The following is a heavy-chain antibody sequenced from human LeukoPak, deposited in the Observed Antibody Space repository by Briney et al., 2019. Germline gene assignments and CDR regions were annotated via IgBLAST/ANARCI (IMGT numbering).Heavy chain of an antibody. J-gene: IGHJ4*02. CDR1: GFTFSSYA. CDR3: AKDRMVRGVIITSFDY. D-gene: IGHD3-10*01. V-gene: IGHV3-23*01. Sequence: QPGGSLRLSCAASGFTFSSYAMSWVRQAPGKGLEWVSAISGSGGSTYYADSVKGRFTISRDNSKNTLYLQMNSLRAEDTAVYYCAKDRMVRGVIITSFDYWGQGTLVTVSS. CDR2: ISGSGGST.